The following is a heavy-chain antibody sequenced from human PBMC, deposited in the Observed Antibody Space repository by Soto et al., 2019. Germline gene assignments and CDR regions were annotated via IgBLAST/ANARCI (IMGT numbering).Heavy chain of an antibody. D-gene: IGHD2-8*01. Sequence: QVQLQESGPGLVNPSQTLSLTCTASGGSISSHDYYWSWMRQHPARGLEWIGYIHNSGIPYYSPSLRSRVTISVDTSQNLVSLELRSVTAADTAVYYCAGKPNALYYFDFWGQGTLVTVSS. CDR1: GGSISSHDYY. V-gene: IGHV4-31*03. CDR3: AGKPNALYYFDF. J-gene: IGHJ4*02. CDR2: IHNSGIP.